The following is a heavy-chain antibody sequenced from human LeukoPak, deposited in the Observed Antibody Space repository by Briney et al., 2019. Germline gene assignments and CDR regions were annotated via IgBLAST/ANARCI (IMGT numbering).Heavy chain of an antibody. CDR1: GGTFSSYA. CDR2: IIPIFGTA. J-gene: IGHJ4*02. Sequence: ASVKVSCKASGGTFSSYAISWVRQAPGQGLEWMGGIIPIFGTANYAQKFRGRVTITADESTSTAYMELSSLRSEDTAVYYCARKDGDYADDYYFDYWGQGTLVTVSS. D-gene: IGHD4-17*01. CDR3: ARKDGDYADDYYFDY. V-gene: IGHV1-69*13.